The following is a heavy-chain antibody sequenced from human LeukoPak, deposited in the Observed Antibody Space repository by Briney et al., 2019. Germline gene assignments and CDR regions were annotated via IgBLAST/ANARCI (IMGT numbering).Heavy chain of an antibody. CDR3: ARDLGWIQFGD. CDR2: ISSSGSTI. CDR1: GFTFSSYE. Sequence: SGGSLRLSCAASGFTFSSYEMNWVRQAPGKGLEWVSYISSSGSTIYYADSVKGRFTISRDNAKNSLYLQMNSLRAEDTALYFCARDLGWIQFGDWGQGTLVTVSS. J-gene: IGHJ4*02. V-gene: IGHV3-48*03. D-gene: IGHD5-18*01.